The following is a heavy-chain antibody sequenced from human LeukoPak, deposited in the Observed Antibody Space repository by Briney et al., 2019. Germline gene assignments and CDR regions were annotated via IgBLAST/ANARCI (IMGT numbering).Heavy chain of an antibody. J-gene: IGHJ6*02. CDR2: ISYDGSNK. V-gene: IGHV3-30*03. CDR1: GFTFSSFG. Sequence: GRSLRLSCAASGFTFSSFGMHWVRQAPGKGLEWVAVISYDGSNKYYADSVKGRFTISRDNSQNTLYLQMNSLRPEDTAVHYCGRLMGGYDSYFYGMDVWGQGTTVTVSS. CDR3: GRLMGGYDSYFYGMDV. D-gene: IGHD5-12*01.